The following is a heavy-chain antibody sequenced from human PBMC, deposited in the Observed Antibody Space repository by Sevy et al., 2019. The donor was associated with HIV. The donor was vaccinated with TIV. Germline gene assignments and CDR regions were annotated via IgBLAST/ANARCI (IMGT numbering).Heavy chain of an antibody. Sequence: SETLSLTCTVSGGSISSSSYYWGWIRQPPGKGLEWIGSIYYSGSTYYNPSLKSRVTISVDTSKNQFSLKLSSVTAADTVMDYCARHASEAAAGKVPLTYYDYYYGMDVWGQGTTVTVSS. CDR3: ARHASEAAAGKVPLTYYDYYYGMDV. D-gene: IGHD6-13*01. CDR1: GGSISSSSYY. V-gene: IGHV4-39*01. CDR2: IYYSGST. J-gene: IGHJ6*02.